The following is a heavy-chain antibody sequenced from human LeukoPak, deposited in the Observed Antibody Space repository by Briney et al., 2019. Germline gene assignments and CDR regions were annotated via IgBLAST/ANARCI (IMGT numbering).Heavy chain of an antibody. CDR3: ARETYSSGPFDY. CDR2: IIPIFGTA. J-gene: IGHJ4*02. D-gene: IGHD6-19*01. CDR1: GGTFSSYA. Sequence: SVKVSCKASGGTFSSYAISWVRQAPGQGLEWMGGIIPIFGTANYAQKFQGRVTITADESTSTAYMELSSLRSEDTAVYYCARETYSSGPFDYWGQGTLVTVSS. V-gene: IGHV1-69*13.